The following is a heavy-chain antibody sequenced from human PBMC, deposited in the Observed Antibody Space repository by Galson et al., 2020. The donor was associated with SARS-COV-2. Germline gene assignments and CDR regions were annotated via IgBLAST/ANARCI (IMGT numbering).Heavy chain of an antibody. CDR1: GFAVSSNF. J-gene: IGHJ4*02. CDR3: ARERMAGTGYNYLDY. Sequence: GGSLRLSCAASGFAVSSNFMSWVRQTPERGLEWVSIIYSGGDAYYADSVKGRFTISRDSSKNTLYLQMNSLRAEDSAVYFCARERMAGTGYNYLDYWGQGTLVTVSS. CDR2: IYSGGDA. V-gene: IGHV3-53*01. D-gene: IGHD6-19*01.